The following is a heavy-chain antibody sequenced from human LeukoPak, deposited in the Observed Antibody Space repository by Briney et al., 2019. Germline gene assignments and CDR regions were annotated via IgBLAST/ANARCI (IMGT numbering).Heavy chain of an antibody. CDR3: ARVLWLGELPRHD. D-gene: IGHD3-10*01. CDR2: INPSGGST. CDR1: GYTFTTYH. Sequence: ASVKVSCKASGYTFTTYHMHWVRQAPGQGLEWLGIINPSGGSTTYHPKFQDRVTITRDTSTSTVYMELRGLRSEDTAVYYCARVLWLGELPRHDWGQGTLVTVSS. J-gene: IGHJ4*02. V-gene: IGHV1-46*01.